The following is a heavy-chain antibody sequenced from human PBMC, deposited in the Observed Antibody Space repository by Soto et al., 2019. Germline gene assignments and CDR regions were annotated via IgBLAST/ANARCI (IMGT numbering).Heavy chain of an antibody. CDR1: GFTFSSYG. CDR3: ARDIGDHTSRWTDAFDI. D-gene: IGHD6-13*01. Sequence: RLSCAASGFTFSSYGMHWVRQAPGKGLEWVAVIWYDGTNKYYVDSVKGRFTISKDNSKNTLYLQMNSLRAEDTAIYYCARDIGDHTSRWTDAFDIWGQGTMVTVSS. J-gene: IGHJ3*02. V-gene: IGHV3-33*01. CDR2: IWYDGTNK.